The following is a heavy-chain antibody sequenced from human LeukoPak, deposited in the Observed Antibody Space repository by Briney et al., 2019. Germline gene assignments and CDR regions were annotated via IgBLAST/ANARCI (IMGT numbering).Heavy chain of an antibody. J-gene: IGHJ4*02. V-gene: IGHV3-7*01. CDR3: ARDRELHY. CDR2: IKQDGSEK. D-gene: IGHD1-26*01. CDR1: GFTFSSYG. Sequence: GGSLRLSCAASGFTFSSYGMHWVRQAPGKGLEWVANIKQDGSEKYYVDSVKGRFTISRDNAKNSLYLQMNSLRAEDTAVYYCARDRELHYWGQGTLVTVSS.